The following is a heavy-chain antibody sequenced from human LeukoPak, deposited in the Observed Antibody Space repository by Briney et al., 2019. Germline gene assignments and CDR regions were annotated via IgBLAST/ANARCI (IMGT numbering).Heavy chain of an antibody. V-gene: IGHV1-2*06. CDR2: VNPSGGIA. J-gene: IGHJ4*02. CDR3: ARGNARSWYFLY. Sequence: ASVKVSCKXSGYTFTDYYMHWVRQAPRQGLEWMGRVNPSGGIANYAQRFQGRVTMTRDTSISTAYMELSGLTSDDTALYYCARGNARSWYFLYWGQGTLVTVSS. CDR1: GYTFTDYY. D-gene: IGHD6-13*01.